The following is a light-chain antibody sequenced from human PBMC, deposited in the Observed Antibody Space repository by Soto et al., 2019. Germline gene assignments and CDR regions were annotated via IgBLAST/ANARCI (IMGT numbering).Light chain of an antibody. CDR2: DVT. CDR3: ISYTGSSTSYV. Sequence: QSVLTQPRSVSASPGQSVTISCTGTSSDVGRYDYVSWYQQHPGKAPKLIVYDVTERPSGVPDRFSGSKSGNTASLTISGLQAEDEADYYCISYTGSSTSYVFGSGTKVTVL. V-gene: IGLV2-11*01. CDR1: SSDVGRYDY. J-gene: IGLJ1*01.